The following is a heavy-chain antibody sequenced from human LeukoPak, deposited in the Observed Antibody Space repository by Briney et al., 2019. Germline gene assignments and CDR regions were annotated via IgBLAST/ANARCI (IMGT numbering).Heavy chain of an antibody. CDR2: MSPNSGNT. CDR3: ATFVVSYDSSGYYAFDI. Sequence: ASVKVSCKASGYTFTSYDINWVRQATGQGLEWMGWMSPNSGNTGYAQKFQGRVTITRNTSISTAYMELSSLRSEDTAVYYCATFVVSYDSSGYYAFDIWGQGTMVTVSS. V-gene: IGHV1-8*03. CDR1: GYTFTSYD. J-gene: IGHJ3*02. D-gene: IGHD3-22*01.